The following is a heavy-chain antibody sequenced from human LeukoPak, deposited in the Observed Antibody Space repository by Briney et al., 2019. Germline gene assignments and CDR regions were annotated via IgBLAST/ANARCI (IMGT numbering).Heavy chain of an antibody. Sequence: ASVKVSCKASGYTFTGYYMHWVRQAPGQGLEWMGWMNPNSGNTGYAQKFQGRVTMTRNTSISTAYMELSSLRSEDTAVYYCARGRTDITMVRGVRRKRSWFDPWGQGTLVTVSS. J-gene: IGHJ5*02. CDR3: ARGRTDITMVRGVRRKRSWFDP. V-gene: IGHV1-8*02. D-gene: IGHD3-10*01. CDR1: GYTFTGYY. CDR2: MNPNSGNT.